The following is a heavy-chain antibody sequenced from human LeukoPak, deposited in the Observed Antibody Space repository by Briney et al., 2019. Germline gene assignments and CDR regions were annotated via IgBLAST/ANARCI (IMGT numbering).Heavy chain of an antibody. CDR3: AREKYCSSTSCYYYYGMDV. D-gene: IGHD2-2*01. V-gene: IGHV1-2*04. Sequence: GASVKVSCKASGYTFTGYYMHWVRQAPGQGLEWMGWINPNSGGTNYAQKLQGWVTMTRDTSISTAYMELSRLRSDDTAVYYCAREKYCSSTSCYYYYGMDVWGQGTTVTVSS. J-gene: IGHJ6*02. CDR1: GYTFTGYY. CDR2: INPNSGGT.